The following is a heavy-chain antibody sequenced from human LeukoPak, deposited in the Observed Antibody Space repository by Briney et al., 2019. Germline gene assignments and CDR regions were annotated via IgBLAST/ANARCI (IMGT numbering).Heavy chain of an antibody. D-gene: IGHD1-26*01. V-gene: IGHV3-9*03. Sequence: GGSLRLSCAASGFTFDDYAMHWVRQAPGKGLEWVSGISWNSGSIGYADSVKGRFTISRDNAKNSLYLQMNSLRAEDMALYYCAKGRGSTPLGYFDYWGQGTLVTVSS. CDR1: GFTFDDYA. CDR2: ISWNSGSI. CDR3: AKGRGSTPLGYFDY. J-gene: IGHJ4*02.